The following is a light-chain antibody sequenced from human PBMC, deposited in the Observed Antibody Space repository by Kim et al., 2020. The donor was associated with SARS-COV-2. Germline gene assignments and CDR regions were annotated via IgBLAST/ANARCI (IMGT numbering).Light chain of an antibody. Sequence: EIVLTQSPGTLSLSPGERATLSCRATHSLTNNYLAWYQQRPGQAPRVLIYGASSRATGVPDRFSGSVSGTDFTLTITRLEPEDFAVYYCQQYGTSRLTFGQGTRLEIK. CDR1: HSLTNNY. J-gene: IGKJ5*01. CDR3: QQYGTSRLT. V-gene: IGKV3-20*01. CDR2: GAS.